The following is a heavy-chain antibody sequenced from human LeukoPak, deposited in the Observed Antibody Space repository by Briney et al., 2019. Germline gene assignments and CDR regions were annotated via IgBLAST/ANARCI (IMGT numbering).Heavy chain of an antibody. V-gene: IGHV3-30*04. D-gene: IGHD1-26*01. J-gene: IGHJ3*02. Sequence: GGSLRLSCAASGFTFSSYAMHWVRQAPGKGLEWVAVISYDGSNKYYADSVKGRFTISRDNSKNTLYLQMNSLRAEDTAVYYCARDRHKWELPRCAFDIWGQGTMVTVSS. CDR2: ISYDGSNK. CDR3: ARDRHKWELPRCAFDI. CDR1: GFTFSSYA.